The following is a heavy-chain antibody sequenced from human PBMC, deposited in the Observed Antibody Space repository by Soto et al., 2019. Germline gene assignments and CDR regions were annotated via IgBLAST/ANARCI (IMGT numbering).Heavy chain of an antibody. V-gene: IGHV1-18*01. CDR2: ISPYSGNT. CDR3: AMVDNYGTPTPPDV. CDR1: GYIFVNYG. D-gene: IGHD5-12*01. J-gene: IGHJ6*02. Sequence: QVQLVQSGDEVKKPGASVKVSCKASGYIFVNYGIAWVRQAPGHGLEWMGWISPYSGNTHYASKGQGGLTTTTDISTSTAYMDLGSLPSDDTAVYYCAMVDNYGTPTPPDVWGQGTTVTVSS.